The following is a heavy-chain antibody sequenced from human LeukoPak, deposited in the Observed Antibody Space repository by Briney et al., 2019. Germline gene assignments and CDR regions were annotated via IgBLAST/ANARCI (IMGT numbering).Heavy chain of an antibody. V-gene: IGHV3-48*03. CDR1: GFTFSSYE. J-gene: IGHJ6*03. CDR2: ISSSGSTI. CDR3: ASQGDYYYYYMDV. D-gene: IGHD1-26*01. Sequence: GGSLRLSCAASGFTFSSYEMNWVRQAPGKGLEWVSYISSSGSTIYYADSVKGRFTISRDNAKNSLYLQMNSLRAEDTAVYYCASQGDYYYYYMDVWGKGTTVTVSS.